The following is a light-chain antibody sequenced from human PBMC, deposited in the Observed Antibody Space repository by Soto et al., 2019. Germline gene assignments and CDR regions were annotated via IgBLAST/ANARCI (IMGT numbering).Light chain of an antibody. Sequence: EIVMTQSPATLSVSPGERATLSCRASQSIRNNLAWYQQRPGQSPTLLIYGASTRAPGVPANFRGSGSGTEFTLTISSLQSEDFAVYYCQQYNNWPSWTFGQGTKVDIK. CDR3: QQYNNWPSWT. V-gene: IGKV3-15*01. CDR1: QSIRNN. CDR2: GAS. J-gene: IGKJ1*01.